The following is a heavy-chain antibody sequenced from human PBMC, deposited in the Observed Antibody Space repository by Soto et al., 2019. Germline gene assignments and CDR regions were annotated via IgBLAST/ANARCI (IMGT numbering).Heavy chain of an antibody. CDR1: GYTFTSYA. Sequence: ASVKVSCKXSGYTFTSYAMHWVRQAPGQRLEWMGWINAGNGNTKYSQKFQGRVTITRDTSASTAYMELSSLRSEDTAVYYCAKVAGVATGGTVGGLDPWGQGTLVTVSS. D-gene: IGHD6-13*01. CDR3: AKVAGVATGGTVGGLDP. V-gene: IGHV1-3*01. CDR2: INAGNGNT. J-gene: IGHJ5*02.